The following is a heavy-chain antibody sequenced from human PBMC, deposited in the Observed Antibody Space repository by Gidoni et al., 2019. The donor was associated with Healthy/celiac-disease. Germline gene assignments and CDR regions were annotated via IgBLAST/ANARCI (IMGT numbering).Heavy chain of an antibody. CDR1: GFPFGYYA. CDR2: IRSKAYGGTK. D-gene: IGHD1-26*01. CDR3: TRWKEGAKDIHGYDY. Sequence: EVQLVESGGGLVKPGRSLRLSCPASGFPFGYYAMSWFRQAPGKGLEWVGFIRSKAYGGTKEYAASVKGRFTISRDDSKSIAYLQMNSLKTEDTAVYYCTRWKEGAKDIHGYDYWGQGTLVTVSS. J-gene: IGHJ4*02. V-gene: IGHV3-49*05.